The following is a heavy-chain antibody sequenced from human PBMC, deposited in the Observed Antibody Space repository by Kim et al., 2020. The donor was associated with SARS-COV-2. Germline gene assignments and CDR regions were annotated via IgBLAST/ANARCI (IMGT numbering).Heavy chain of an antibody. D-gene: IGHD5-12*01. J-gene: IGHJ6*02. CDR3: ARDWLDRKYYYYGMDV. V-gene: IGHV3-21*01. Sequence: SVKGRFTISRDNAKNSLYLQMNSLRAEDTAVYYCARDWLDRKYYYYGMDVWGQGTTVTVSS.